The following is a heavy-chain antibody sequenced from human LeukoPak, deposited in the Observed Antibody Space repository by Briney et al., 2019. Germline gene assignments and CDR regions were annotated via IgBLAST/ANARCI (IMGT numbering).Heavy chain of an antibody. J-gene: IGHJ1*01. CDR1: GFTFSSYA. V-gene: IGHV3-23*01. CDR3: AKDIGNSWYRKEKYFQH. CDR2: ISGTGDTI. D-gene: IGHD6-13*01. Sequence: GGSLRLSCAASGFTFSSYAMIWVRQAPGKGLEWVSAISGTGDTIFYADSVKGRFTISRDNSKNTLYLQMHSLRAGDPAVYFCAKDIGNSWYRKEKYFQHWGQGTLVTVSS.